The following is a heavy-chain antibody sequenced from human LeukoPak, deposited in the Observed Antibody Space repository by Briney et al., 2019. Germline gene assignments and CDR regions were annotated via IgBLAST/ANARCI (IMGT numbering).Heavy chain of an antibody. CDR2: INQDGSEK. D-gene: IGHD6-13*01. CDR1: GFTLSGYW. V-gene: IGHV3-7*01. J-gene: IGHJ1*01. CDR3: ARESTAGYNSSWYGFRN. Sequence: GGSLRLSCAASGFTLSGYWMSWVRQAPGKGLEWVANINQDGSEKYYVDSVKGGLTISRDNAKNSLFLQMGSLRVEDTAVYYCARESTAGYNSSWYGFRNWGQGTLVSVSS.